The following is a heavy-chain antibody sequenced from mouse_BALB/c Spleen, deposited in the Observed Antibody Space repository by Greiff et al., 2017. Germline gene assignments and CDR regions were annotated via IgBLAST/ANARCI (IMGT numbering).Heavy chain of an antibody. CDR3: ARGSDYEGFDY. J-gene: IGHJ2*01. V-gene: IGHV1S135*01. CDR2: IDPYNGGT. CDR1: GYSFTGYN. Sequence: EVQLQQSGPELEKPGASVKISCKASGYSFTGYNMYWVKQSHRKSLEWIGYIDPYNGGTSYNQKSKGKATLTVDKSSSTAYMHLNSLTSEDSAIYYCARGSDYEGFDYWGQGTTLTVSS. D-gene: IGHD2-4*01.